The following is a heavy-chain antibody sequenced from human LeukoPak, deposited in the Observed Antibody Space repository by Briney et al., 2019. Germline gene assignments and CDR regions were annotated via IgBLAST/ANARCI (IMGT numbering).Heavy chain of an antibody. CDR2: IYSGGGT. CDR1: GFTVSSNY. J-gene: IGHJ3*02. Sequence: PGGSLRLSCAASGFTVSSNYMSWVRQAPGKGLEWVSVIYSGGGTYYADSVKGRFTISRDNSKNTLYLQMNSLRAEDTAVYYCARDQADLRAFDIWGQGTMVTVSS. D-gene: IGHD6-13*01. V-gene: IGHV3-53*01. CDR3: ARDQADLRAFDI.